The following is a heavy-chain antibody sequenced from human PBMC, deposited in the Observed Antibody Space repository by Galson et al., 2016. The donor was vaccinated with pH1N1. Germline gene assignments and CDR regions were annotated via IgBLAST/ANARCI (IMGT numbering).Heavy chain of an antibody. V-gene: IGHV3-74*01. Sequence: SLRLSCAASGFTFSDYWMRWVRQAPGKGLVWVSHINIDGSTTVYADSVKGRFTISRDNARNTLFLQMNSLRAEDTGVYYCATDWGTVTSWIVALDLWGRGTMVTVSS. CDR1: GFTFSDYW. CDR2: INIDGSTT. D-gene: IGHD4-17*01. CDR3: ATDWGTVTSWIVALDL. J-gene: IGHJ3*01.